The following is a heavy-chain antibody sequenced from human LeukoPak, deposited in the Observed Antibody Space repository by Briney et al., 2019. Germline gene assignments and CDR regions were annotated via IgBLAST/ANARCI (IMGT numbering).Heavy chain of an antibody. Sequence: PGGSLRLSCAASGFTFSSYAMHWVRQAPGKGLEWVAVISYDGSNKYYADSVKGRFTISRDNSKNTLYLQMNSLRAEDTAVYYCARGRSRRYYFDYWGQGTLVTVSS. CDR2: ISYDGSNK. J-gene: IGHJ4*02. CDR1: GFTFSSYA. CDR3: ARGRSRRYYFDY. V-gene: IGHV3-30-3*01.